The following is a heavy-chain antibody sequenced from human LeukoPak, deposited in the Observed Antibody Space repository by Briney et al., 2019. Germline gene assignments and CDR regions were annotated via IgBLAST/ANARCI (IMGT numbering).Heavy chain of an antibody. J-gene: IGHJ4*02. Sequence: SETLSLTCAVYGGSFSGYYWSWIRQPPGKGLEWIGEINHSGSTNYNPSLKSRVTISVDTSKNQFSLKLSSVTAADTAVYYCATGKHNDYWGQGTLVTVSS. CDR3: ATGKHNDY. CDR2: INHSGST. D-gene: IGHD1-26*01. V-gene: IGHV4-34*01. CDR1: GGSFSGYY.